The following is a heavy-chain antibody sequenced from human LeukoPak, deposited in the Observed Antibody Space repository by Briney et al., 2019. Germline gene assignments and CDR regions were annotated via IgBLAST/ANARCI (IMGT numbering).Heavy chain of an antibody. J-gene: IGHJ4*02. CDR3: ASVDFDNNAHYHYYLPN. Sequence: PGGSLRLSCAASGFTSDDYGVSWVRQAPGKGLEWVSGINWNGGSTGYADSVKGRFTISRDNAKNFLDLQMNSLRAEDTGVYYCASVDFDNNAHYHYYLPNWGQGTRVTVSS. CDR1: GFTSDDYG. CDR2: INWNGGST. D-gene: IGHD2/OR15-2a*01. V-gene: IGHV3-20*04.